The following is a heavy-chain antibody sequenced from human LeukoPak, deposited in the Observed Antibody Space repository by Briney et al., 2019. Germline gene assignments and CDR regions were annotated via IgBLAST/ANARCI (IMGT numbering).Heavy chain of an antibody. V-gene: IGHV1-18*04. Sequence: RASVKVSFKPSGYTFTSFGISWVRQAPGQGLEWMGWIGAYNGDTNYAQKFQGRVTMTTDTSTSTAYMDLRSLRSDDTAVYYCTRDHCRGDNCPSFDYWGQGTLVTVSS. CDR3: TRDHCRGDNCPSFDY. D-gene: IGHD2-15*01. CDR2: IGAYNGDT. J-gene: IGHJ4*02. CDR1: GYTFTSFG.